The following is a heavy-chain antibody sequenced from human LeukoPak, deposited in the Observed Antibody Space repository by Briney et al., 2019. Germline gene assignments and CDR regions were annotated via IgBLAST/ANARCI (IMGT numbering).Heavy chain of an antibody. CDR3: ARVPPGTMIVHFFDY. CDR1: GFTFSSYS. J-gene: IGHJ4*02. CDR2: ISSSSSTI. D-gene: IGHD3-22*01. V-gene: IGHV3-48*01. Sequence: GGSLRPSCAASGFTFSSYSMNWVRQAPGKGLEWVSYISSSSSTIYYADSVKGRFTISRDNAKNSLYLQMNSLRAEDTAVYYCARVPPGTMIVHFFDYWGQGTLVTVSS.